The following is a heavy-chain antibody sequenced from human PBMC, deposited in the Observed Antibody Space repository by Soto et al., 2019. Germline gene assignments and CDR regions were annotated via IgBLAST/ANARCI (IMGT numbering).Heavy chain of an antibody. V-gene: IGHV3-30-3*01. CDR3: ARDEVGYCGGDCYSSFDY. CDR2: ISYDGSNK. D-gene: IGHD2-21*02. CDR1: GFTFSSYA. Sequence: PGGSLRHSCAASGFTFSSYAMHWVRQAPGKGLEWVAVISYDGSNKYYADSVKGRFTISRDNSKNTLYLQMNSLRAEDTAVYYCARDEVGYCGGDCYSSFDYCGQGTLVPGSS. J-gene: IGHJ4*02.